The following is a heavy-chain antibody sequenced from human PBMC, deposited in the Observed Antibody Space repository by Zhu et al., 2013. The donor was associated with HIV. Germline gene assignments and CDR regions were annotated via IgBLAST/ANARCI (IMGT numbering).Heavy chain of an antibody. CDR2: ISAYNGNT. V-gene: IGHV1-18*01. CDR3: ARAGTGYYDSSGYL. D-gene: IGHD3-22*01. J-gene: IGHJ4*02. Sequence: QVQLVQSGAEVKKPGASVKVSCKASGYTFTSYGISWVRQAPGQGLEWMGWISAYNGNTNYAQKFQGRVTMTRNTSISTAYMELSSLRSEDTAVYYCARAGTGYYDSSGYLWGQGTLVTVSS. CDR1: GYTFTSYG.